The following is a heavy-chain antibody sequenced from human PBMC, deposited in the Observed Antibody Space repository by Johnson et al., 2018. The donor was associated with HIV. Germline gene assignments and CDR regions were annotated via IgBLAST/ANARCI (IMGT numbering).Heavy chain of an antibody. D-gene: IGHD3-22*01. V-gene: IGHV3-7*01. CDR1: IFTFSRYW. CDR2: IKQDGSEK. J-gene: IGHJ3*02. Sequence: VQLVESGGGLVQPGGSLRLSCAASIFTFSRYWMSWVRQAPGKGLEWVANIKQDGSEKHYVDSVKGRFTISRDNAKNSLYLQMNSLRAEDTAVYYCARENSSGYHDAFDIWGQGTLVTVSS. CDR3: ARENSSGYHDAFDI.